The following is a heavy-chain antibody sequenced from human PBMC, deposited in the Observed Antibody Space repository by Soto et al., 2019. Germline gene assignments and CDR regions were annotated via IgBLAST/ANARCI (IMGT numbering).Heavy chain of an antibody. CDR3: ARDHQPPGYYYYYHGSAV. V-gene: IGHV3-33*01. Sequence: PGGSPRLSCAASGFTFSSYGMHWVRQAPGKGLEWVAVIWYDGSNKYYADSVKGRFTISRDNSKNTLYLQMNSLRAEDTAVYYYARDHQPPGYYYYYHGSAVWGQGSTAIVP. CDR1: GFTFSSYG. J-gene: IGHJ6*02. CDR2: IWYDGSNK.